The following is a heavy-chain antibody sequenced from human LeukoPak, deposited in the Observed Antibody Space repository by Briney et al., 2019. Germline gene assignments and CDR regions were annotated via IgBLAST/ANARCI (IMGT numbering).Heavy chain of an antibody. Sequence: GGSLRLSCAASGFTFSSYSMNWVRQAPGKGLEWVSSISSSSSYIYYADSVKGRFTISRDNAKNSLYLQMNSLGAEDTAVYYCARASPLGSSLDYWGQGTLVTVSS. CDR1: GFTFSSYS. D-gene: IGHD2-15*01. CDR3: ARASPLGSSLDY. J-gene: IGHJ4*02. V-gene: IGHV3-21*01. CDR2: ISSSSSYI.